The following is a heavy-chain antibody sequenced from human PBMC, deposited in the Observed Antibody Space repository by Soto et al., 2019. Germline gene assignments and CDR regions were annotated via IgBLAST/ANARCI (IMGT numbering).Heavy chain of an antibody. Sequence: SETLSLTCTVSGGSISSGDYYWSWIRQPPGKGLEWIGYIYYSGSTYYNPSLKSRVTISVDTSQNQFSLKLSSVAAADTAVYYCARDHYVYDILTGYGYYYGMDVWGQGTTVT. CDR2: IYYSGST. D-gene: IGHD3-9*01. J-gene: IGHJ6*02. V-gene: IGHV4-30-4*01. CDR3: ARDHYVYDILTGYGYYYGMDV. CDR1: GGSISSGDYY.